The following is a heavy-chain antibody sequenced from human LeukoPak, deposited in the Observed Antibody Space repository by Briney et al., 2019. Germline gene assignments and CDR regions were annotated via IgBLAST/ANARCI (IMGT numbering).Heavy chain of an antibody. CDR1: GGSISGHC. Sequence: PSETLSLTCTVSGGSISGHCWTWIRQPPGKGLEWIGQINYSGKADYNPSLRSRINISVDMSKNQMSLKVNSVTAADTAVYYCARFGVDYDMDVWGQGTTVTVS. V-gene: IGHV4-59*11. D-gene: IGHD3-16*01. CDR3: ARFGVDYDMDV. CDR2: INYSGKA. J-gene: IGHJ6*02.